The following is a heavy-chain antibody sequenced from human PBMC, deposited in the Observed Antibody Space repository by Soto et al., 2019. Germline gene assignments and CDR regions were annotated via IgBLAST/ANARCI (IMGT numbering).Heavy chain of an antibody. CDR3: AKDGSQSDTSSWYY. J-gene: IGHJ4*02. CDR1: GFTFSSYA. D-gene: IGHD6-13*01. V-gene: IGHV3-23*01. CDR2: ISGSGGST. Sequence: EVQLLESGGGLVQPGGSLRLSCAASGFTFSSYAMNWVRQAPGKGLEWVSSISGSGGSTHYADSVKGRFTISRDNSKNTLYLQMNSLRAEDTAVYYCAKDGSQSDTSSWYYWGQGTLVNVSS.